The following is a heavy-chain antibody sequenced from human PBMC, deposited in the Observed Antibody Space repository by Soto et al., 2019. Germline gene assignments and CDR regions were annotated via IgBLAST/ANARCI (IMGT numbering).Heavy chain of an antibody. J-gene: IGHJ3*02. D-gene: IGHD2-15*01. CDR1: GFTFSSYS. Sequence: GSLRLSCAASGFTFSSYSMNWVRQAPGKGLEWVSSISSSSSYIYYADSVKGRFTISRDNAKNSLYLQMNSLRAEDTAVYYCARDGLRGGGAFDIWGQGTMVTVSS. CDR2: ISSSSSYI. CDR3: ARDGLRGGGAFDI. V-gene: IGHV3-21*01.